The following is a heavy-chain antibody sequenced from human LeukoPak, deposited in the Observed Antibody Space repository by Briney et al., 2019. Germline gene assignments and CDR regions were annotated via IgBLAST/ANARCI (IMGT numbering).Heavy chain of an antibody. D-gene: IGHD6-13*01. V-gene: IGHV3-21*01. CDR1: GFTFSSYS. Sequence: GGSLRLSCAASGFTFSSYSMNWVRQAPGRGLEWVSSISSSSSYIYYADSVKGRFTISRDNAKNSVYLQMNSLRAEDTAVYYCAKDGAAGPLYYFDYWGQGTLVTVSS. J-gene: IGHJ4*02. CDR3: AKDGAAGPLYYFDY. CDR2: ISSSSSYI.